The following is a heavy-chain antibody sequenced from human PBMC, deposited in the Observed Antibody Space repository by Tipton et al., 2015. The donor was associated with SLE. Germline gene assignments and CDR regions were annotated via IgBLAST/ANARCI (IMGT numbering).Heavy chain of an antibody. CDR3: ATGDGYNYYFDY. Sequence: TLSLTCTVSGGSISSSSYYWGWIRQPPGKGLEWIGNIYYSESTYYNPSLKSRLTISVDTSKNQFSLKLSSVTAADTAVYYCATGDGYNYYFDYWGQGTLVTVSS. J-gene: IGHJ4*02. D-gene: IGHD5-24*01. CDR2: IYYSEST. CDR1: GGSISSSSYY. V-gene: IGHV4-39*07.